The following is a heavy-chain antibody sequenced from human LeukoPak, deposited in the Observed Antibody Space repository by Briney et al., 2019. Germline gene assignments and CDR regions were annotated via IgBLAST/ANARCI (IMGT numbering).Heavy chain of an antibody. J-gene: IGHJ1*01. Sequence: PVKVSCKASGGTFSSHAISWVRQAPGQGLEWMGGIIPIFGTAKYAQKFQGRVTITADESTSTAYMELSSLRSEDTAVYYCARDSSEFRSLIPHWGQGTLVTVSS. CDR2: IIPIFGTA. CDR1: GGTFSSHA. CDR3: ARDSSEFRSLIPH. V-gene: IGHV1-69*13. D-gene: IGHD2-21*01.